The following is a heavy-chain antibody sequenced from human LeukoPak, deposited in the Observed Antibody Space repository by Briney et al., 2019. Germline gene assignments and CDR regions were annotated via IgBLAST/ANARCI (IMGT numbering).Heavy chain of an antibody. D-gene: IGHD2-21*02. CDR2: IYYSGTT. J-gene: IGHJ4*02. V-gene: IGHV4-59*01. CDR3: ARGLGVVTATLDY. Sequence: SETLSLTCSVSGGSISSYYWSWIRQPPGKGLEWIGYIYYSGTTNYNPSLKSRVTMSLDTSKNQFSLKLSSVTAADTAVYYCARGLGVVTATLDYWGRGTLVTVSS. CDR1: GGSISSYY.